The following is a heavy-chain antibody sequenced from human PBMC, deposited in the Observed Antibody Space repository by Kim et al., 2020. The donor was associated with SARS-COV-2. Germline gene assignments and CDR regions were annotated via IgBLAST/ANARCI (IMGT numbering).Heavy chain of an antibody. V-gene: IGHV4-59*01. CDR2: IYYSGST. J-gene: IGHJ4*02. Sequence: SETLSLTCTVSGGSISSYYWSWIRQPPGKGLEWIGYIYYSGSTNYNPSLKSRVTISVDTSKNQFSLKLSSVTAADTAVYYCARGATAGDYFDYWGQGTLVTVSS. D-gene: IGHD6-13*01. CDR1: GGSISSYY. CDR3: ARGATAGDYFDY.